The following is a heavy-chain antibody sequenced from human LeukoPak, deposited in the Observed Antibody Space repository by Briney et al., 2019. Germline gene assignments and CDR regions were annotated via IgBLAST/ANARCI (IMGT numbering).Heavy chain of an antibody. CDR2: ISYDGSNK. J-gene: IGHJ4*02. CDR3: AKVKVRGVIITPLDY. Sequence: GRSLRLSCAASGFTFSSYAMHWVRQAPGKGLEWVAVISYDGSNKYYADSVKGRFTISRDNSKNTLYLQMNSLRAEDTAVYYCAKVKVRGVIITPLDYWGQGTLVTVSS. D-gene: IGHD3-10*01. CDR1: GFTFSSYA. V-gene: IGHV3-30*04.